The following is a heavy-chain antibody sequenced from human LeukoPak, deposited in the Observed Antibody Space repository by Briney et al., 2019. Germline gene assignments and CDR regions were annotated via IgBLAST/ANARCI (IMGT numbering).Heavy chain of an antibody. J-gene: IGHJ3*02. CDR1: GFTFSSFA. V-gene: IGHV3-23*01. Sequence: GGSLRLSCAASGFTFSSFAMSWVRQAPGKGLEWVSAISGNGFSANYADSVRGRFTISRDNSKNTLYLQMNSLRVEDTAVYYCAKVANRGWGDAFDIWGQGTMVTVSS. D-gene: IGHD3-10*01. CDR2: ISGNGFSA. CDR3: AKVANRGWGDAFDI.